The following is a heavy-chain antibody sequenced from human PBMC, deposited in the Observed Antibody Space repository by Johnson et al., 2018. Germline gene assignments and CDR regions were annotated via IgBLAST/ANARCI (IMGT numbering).Heavy chain of an antibody. Sequence: QVQLVESGGGVVQPGRSLRLSCAASGFTFSSYGMHWVRQAPGKGLEWVAVISYDGSNKYYADSVKGRFTISRDNSKNTLYLQMNSLRNEDTAVYYCARGSVAGIYYYYGMDVWGQGTTVTVSS. V-gene: IGHV3-30*03. CDR2: ISYDGSNK. CDR3: ARGSVAGIYYYYGMDV. CDR1: GFTFSSYG. D-gene: IGHD6-19*01. J-gene: IGHJ6*02.